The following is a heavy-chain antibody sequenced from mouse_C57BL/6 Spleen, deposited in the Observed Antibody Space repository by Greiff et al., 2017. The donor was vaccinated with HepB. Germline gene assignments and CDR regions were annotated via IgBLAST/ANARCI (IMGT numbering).Heavy chain of an antibody. Sequence: QVQLKQPGAELVKPGASVKLSCKASGYTFTSYWMHWVKQRPGRGLEWIGRIDPNSGGTKYNEKFKSKATLTVDKPSSTAYMQLNSLTSEDSAVYFCGTTVVKGYFDVWGTGTTVTVSS. V-gene: IGHV1-62-3*01. D-gene: IGHD1-1*01. J-gene: IGHJ1*03. CDR1: GYTFTSYW. CDR2: IDPNSGGT. CDR3: GTTVVKGYFDV.